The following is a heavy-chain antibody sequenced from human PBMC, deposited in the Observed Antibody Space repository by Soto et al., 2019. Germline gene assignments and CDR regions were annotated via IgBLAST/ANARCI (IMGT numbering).Heavy chain of an antibody. CDR1: GGSFSGYY. CDR2: INHSGST. J-gene: IGHJ5*02. V-gene: IGHV4-34*01. CDR3: ARGCYGSGSYYSSWFHP. D-gene: IGHD3-10*01. Sequence: SETLSLTCAVYGGSFSGYYWSWIRQPPGKGLEWIGEINHSGSTNYNPSLKSRVTISVDTSKNQFSLKLSSVTAADTAVYYCARGCYGSGSYYSSWFHPWGQGTLVTVSS.